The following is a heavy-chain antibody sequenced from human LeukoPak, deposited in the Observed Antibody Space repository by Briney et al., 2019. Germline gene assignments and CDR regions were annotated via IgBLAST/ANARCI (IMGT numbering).Heavy chain of an antibody. CDR3: ASAQHSGDDWVFDY. CDR1: GGSISSSNW. CDR2: IYHSGST. D-gene: IGHD5-12*01. Sequence: SETLSLTCAVSGGSISSSNWWSWVRQPPGKGLEWIGAIYHSGSTNYNPSRKSRVTISVDKSKNQFSLKLGSVTAADTAVYYCASAQHSGDDWVFDYWGQGTLVTVSS. J-gene: IGHJ4*02. V-gene: IGHV4-4*02.